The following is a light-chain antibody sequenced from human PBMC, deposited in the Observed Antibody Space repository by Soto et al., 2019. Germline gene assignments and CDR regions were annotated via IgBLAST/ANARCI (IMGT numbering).Light chain of an antibody. V-gene: IGKV4-1*01. CDR1: QSVLYSSNNKNY. J-gene: IGKJ1*01. CDR2: WAS. Sequence: DIVMTQSPDSLAVSLGERATINCKSSQSVLYSSNNKNYLVWYQQKPGQPPKLLIYWASTRESGVPARFSGSGSVTDFTLTISSRQAEDVAVSYCQQYYSTPRTFGQGTKVEIK. CDR3: QQYYSTPRT.